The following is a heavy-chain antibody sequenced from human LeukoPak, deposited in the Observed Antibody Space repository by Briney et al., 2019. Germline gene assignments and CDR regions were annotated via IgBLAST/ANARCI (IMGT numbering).Heavy chain of an antibody. J-gene: IGHJ3*02. CDR3: AKSNGYGLVDI. D-gene: IGHD3-10*01. CDR2: IFYSGGT. CDR1: GDSISIHY. V-gene: IGHV4-59*04. Sequence: SETLSLTCSVAGDSISIHYWSWIRQTPGKGLEWIGNIFYSGGTYYSPSLTSRVTISLDTSRNQFSLKLNSVTAADTAVYYCAKSNGYGLVDIWGQGTMVTVSS.